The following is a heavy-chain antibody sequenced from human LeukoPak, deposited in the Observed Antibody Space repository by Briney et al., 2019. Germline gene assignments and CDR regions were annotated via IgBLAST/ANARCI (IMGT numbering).Heavy chain of an antibody. D-gene: IGHD3-16*01. J-gene: IGHJ4*02. CDR2: IRPSGDRT. CDR1: GFTFSSNA. V-gene: IGHV3-23*01. Sequence: GGSLRLSCAASGFTFSSNAMSWVRQAPGKGLEWASFIRPSGDRTYYADSVKRRFTISRDNSKNMVHLQMNSLRAEDTAVYSCALRFEEHFDFWGQGTLVTVSS. CDR3: ALRFEEHFDF.